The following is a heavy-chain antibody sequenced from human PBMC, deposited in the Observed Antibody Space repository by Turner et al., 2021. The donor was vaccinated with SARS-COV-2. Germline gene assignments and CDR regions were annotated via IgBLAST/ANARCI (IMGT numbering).Heavy chain of an antibody. J-gene: IGHJ6*02. Sequence: EVQLVDSGGGLIQPGGSLRLSCPASGFTVSSNYMSWVRRAPGKGLEWGSVIYSGGRTYDEDSVKGRFTISRDNSKNTLYLQMNSLRAEDTAVYYCARDRRVWFGELLYGLDVWGQGTTVTVSS. CDR2: IYSGGRT. D-gene: IGHD3-10*01. CDR1: GFTVSSNY. V-gene: IGHV3-53*01. CDR3: ARDRRVWFGELLYGLDV.